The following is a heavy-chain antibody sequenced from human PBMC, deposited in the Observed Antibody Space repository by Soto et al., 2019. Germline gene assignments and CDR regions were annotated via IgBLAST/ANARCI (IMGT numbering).Heavy chain of an antibody. Sequence: ASVKVSCKASGYTFTSYGISWVRQAPGQGLEWMGWISAYNGNTNYAQKLQGRVTMTTDTSTSTAYMELRSLRSDDTAVYYCARDAPLIYGGNSVYYYGMDVWGQGTKVTVSS. CDR2: ISAYNGNT. CDR1: GYTFTSYG. D-gene: IGHD4-17*01. J-gene: IGHJ6*02. V-gene: IGHV1-18*01. CDR3: ARDAPLIYGGNSVYYYGMDV.